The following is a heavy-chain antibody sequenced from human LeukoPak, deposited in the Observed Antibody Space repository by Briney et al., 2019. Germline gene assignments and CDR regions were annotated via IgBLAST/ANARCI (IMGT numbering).Heavy chain of an antibody. CDR1: GFTFNIYS. J-gene: IGHJ4*02. V-gene: IGHV3-74*01. CDR2: IDTDGSSA. Sequence: GGSLRLSCGASGFTFNIYSMSWVRQAPGKGLVWVSRIDTDGSSATYADSVKGRFTISRDNAKNTVYLQMNSLRVEDTGVYYCASALTTVTPHFHCWGQGTLVTVSS. CDR3: ASALTTVTPHFHC. D-gene: IGHD4-17*01.